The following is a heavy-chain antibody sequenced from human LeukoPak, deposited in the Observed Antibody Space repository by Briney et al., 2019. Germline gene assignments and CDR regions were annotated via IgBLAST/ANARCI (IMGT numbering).Heavy chain of an antibody. CDR1: GFTSRDYY. J-gene: IGHJ3*02. V-gene: IGHV1-2*02. CDR2: MYFNSGAT. D-gene: IGHD5-12*01. Sequence: ASVKVSCTASGFTSRDYYVQCVRQVHGQGLEWEGWMYFNSGATRYAPKFQGRVTLTGDTSINTVYMELVSLGSDDTAMYYCARDGSSASGQDWYAFDIWGQETMVTVSS. CDR3: ARDGSSASGQDWYAFDI.